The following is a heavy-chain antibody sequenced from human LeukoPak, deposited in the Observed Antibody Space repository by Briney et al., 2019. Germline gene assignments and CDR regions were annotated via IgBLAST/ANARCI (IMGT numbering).Heavy chain of an antibody. J-gene: IGHJ5*02. Sequence: SETLSLTCTVSGGSISSGGYYWSWIRQHPGKGLEWIGYIYYSGSTCYNPSLKSRVTISVDTSKNQFSLKLSSVTAADTAVYYCARWRSSGSWEWFDPWGQGTLVTVSS. V-gene: IGHV4-31*03. CDR3: ARWRSSGSWEWFDP. CDR2: IYYSGST. CDR1: GGSISSGGYY. D-gene: IGHD1-26*01.